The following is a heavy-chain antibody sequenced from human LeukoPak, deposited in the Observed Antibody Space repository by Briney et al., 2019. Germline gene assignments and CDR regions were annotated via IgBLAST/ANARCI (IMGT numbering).Heavy chain of an antibody. Sequence: PGGSLRLSCAASGFTFSNYWMTWVRQAPGKGLEWVANIKKDGREKHYVDSVKGRFAISRDNARNSLLLQMNSLRAEDTAVYYCVRDVSDENDSASRMHLDSWGQGTLVSVSS. CDR3: VRDVSDENDSASRMHLDS. CDR1: GFTFSNYW. V-gene: IGHV3-7*01. CDR2: IKKDGREK. J-gene: IGHJ4*02. D-gene: IGHD2-15*01.